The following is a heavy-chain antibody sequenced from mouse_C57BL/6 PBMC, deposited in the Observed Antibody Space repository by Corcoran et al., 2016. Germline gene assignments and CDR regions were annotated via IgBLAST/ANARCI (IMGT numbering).Heavy chain of an antibody. J-gene: IGHJ1*03. V-gene: IGHV3-6*01. CDR3: ARGRLYSDV. D-gene: IGHD2-13*01. CDR2: ISYDGSN. Sequence: DVQLQESGPGLVKPSQSLSLTCSVTGYSITNNYYWNWIRQFPGNKLEWMGYISYDGSNGYNPSLRNRFSITRDTSKNQFFLKFNSVTTEDTATYYCARGRLYSDVWGTGTTVTVSS. CDR1: GYSITNNYY.